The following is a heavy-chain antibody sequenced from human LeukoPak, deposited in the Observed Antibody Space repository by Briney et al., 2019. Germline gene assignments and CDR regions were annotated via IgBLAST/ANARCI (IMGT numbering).Heavy chain of an antibody. V-gene: IGHV3-23*01. CDR1: GFTVSSNY. CDR2: ISGSGGST. D-gene: IGHD1-7*01. Sequence: PGGSLRLSCAASGFTVSSNYMSWVRQAPGKGLEWVSAISGSGGSTYYADSVKGRFTISRDNSKNTLYLQMNSLRAEDTAVYYCAKAKWNSYYFDYWGQGTLVTVSS. J-gene: IGHJ4*02. CDR3: AKAKWNSYYFDY.